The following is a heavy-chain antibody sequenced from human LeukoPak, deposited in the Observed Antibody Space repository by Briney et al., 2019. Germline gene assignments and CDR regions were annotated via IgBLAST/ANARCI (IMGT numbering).Heavy chain of an antibody. CDR2: IYYSGST. CDR1: GGSISSSSYY. D-gene: IGHD1-26*01. CDR3: ARFNSGSYQHYFDY. Sequence: SETLSLTCTVSGGSISSSSYYWGWIRQPPGKGLECIGSIYYSGSTYYNPSLKSRVTISIDTSKNQFSLKLSSATAADTAVYYCARFNSGSYQHYFDYLGQGTLVTVSS. V-gene: IGHV4-39*07. J-gene: IGHJ4*02.